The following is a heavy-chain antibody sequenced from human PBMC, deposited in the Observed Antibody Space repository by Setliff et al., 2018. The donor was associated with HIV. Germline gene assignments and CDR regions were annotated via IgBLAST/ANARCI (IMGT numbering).Heavy chain of an antibody. Sequence: TLSLTCAVSSYSISSGYYWGWIRQPPGKALEWLARIDWDDDKYYSTSLKTRLTISKDTSKNQVVLTMTNMDPVDTATYYCARMASSGWYPFDYWGQGTLVTVSS. CDR2: IDWDDDK. D-gene: IGHD6-19*01. CDR1: SYSISSGYYW. J-gene: IGHJ4*02. CDR3: ARMASSGWYPFDY. V-gene: IGHV2-70*11.